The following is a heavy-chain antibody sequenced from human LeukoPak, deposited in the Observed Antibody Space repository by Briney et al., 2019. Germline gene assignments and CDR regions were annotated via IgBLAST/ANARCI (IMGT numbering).Heavy chain of an antibody. CDR2: IYTSGST. CDR1: GGSISSGSYY. Sequence: SETLSLTCTVSGGSISSGSYYWSWIRQPAGKGLEWIGRIYTSGSTNYNPSLKSRVTISVDTSKNQLSLKLSSVTAADTAVYYCARPVYYDSSGYYYDYWGQGTLVTVSS. D-gene: IGHD3-22*01. V-gene: IGHV4-61*02. J-gene: IGHJ4*02. CDR3: ARPVYYDSSGYYYDY.